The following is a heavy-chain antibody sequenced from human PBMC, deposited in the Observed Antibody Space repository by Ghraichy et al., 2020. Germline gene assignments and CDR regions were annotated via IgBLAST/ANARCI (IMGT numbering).Heavy chain of an antibody. D-gene: IGHD3-10*01. CDR1: GFSFRDHY. CDR3: ARPSVTYYIFDY. J-gene: IGHJ4*02. CDR2: VRNRANSYST. Sequence: GESLNISCAASGFSFRDHYMDWVRQAPGKGLEWVGRVRNRANSYSTEYATSVKGRFTISRDDSRNSLYLQLNSLKTEDTAVYYFARPSVTYYIFDYWGQGTLVTVSS. V-gene: IGHV3-72*01.